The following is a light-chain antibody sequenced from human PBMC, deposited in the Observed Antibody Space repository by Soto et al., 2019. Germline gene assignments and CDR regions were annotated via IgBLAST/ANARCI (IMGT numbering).Light chain of an antibody. CDR3: CSFAGSYSYV. CDR1: SSDVGRYDY. CDR2: DVT. J-gene: IGLJ1*01. Sequence: HSALTQPRSVSASPGQSVTISCTGTSSDVGRYDYVSWYQQHPGKAPKLIVYDVTERPSGVPDRFSGSKSGNTASLTISGLQAEDEADYSCCSFAGSYSYVFGTGTKVTV. V-gene: IGLV2-11*01.